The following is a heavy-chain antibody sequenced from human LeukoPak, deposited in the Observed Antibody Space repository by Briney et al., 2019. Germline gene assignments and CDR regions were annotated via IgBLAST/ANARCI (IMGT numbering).Heavy chain of an antibody. CDR2: ISTEGGNT. J-gene: IGHJ3*02. V-gene: IGHV3-74*01. CDR1: GFTFSSYW. CDR3: AKDLKECSVGSCYGPGAFDI. Sequence: GSLRLSCAASGFTFSSYWMHRVRQAPGKGLVWVSRISTEGGNTAYADSVKGRFTISRDNSKNTLYLQMNSLRAEDTAVYYCAKDLKECSVGSCYGPGAFDIWGQGTMVTVSS. D-gene: IGHD2-15*01.